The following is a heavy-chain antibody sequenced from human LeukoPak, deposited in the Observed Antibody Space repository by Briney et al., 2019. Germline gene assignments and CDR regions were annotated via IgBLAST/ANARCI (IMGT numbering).Heavy chain of an antibody. Sequence: SETLSLTCTVSGGSFSTYYWSWIRQPPGKGLEWIGSFYYSGSTYYNPSLKSRVTISVDTSKNQFSLKLSSVTAADTAVYYCARVDVWGSSTSDYFAYWGQGTLVTVSS. J-gene: IGHJ4*02. V-gene: IGHV4-39*07. CDR3: ARVDVWGSSTSDYFAY. D-gene: IGHD3-16*01. CDR1: GGSFSTYY. CDR2: FYYSGST.